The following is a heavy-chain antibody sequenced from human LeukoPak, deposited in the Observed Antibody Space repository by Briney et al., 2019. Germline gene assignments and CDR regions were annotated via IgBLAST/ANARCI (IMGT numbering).Heavy chain of an antibody. CDR2: MFHSGDI. J-gene: IGHJ4*02. CDR3: ARSWGNLYYFDY. V-gene: IGHV4-38-2*01. D-gene: IGHD3-16*01. Sequence: SETLSLTCSVSGFSINSNYYWGWVRQPPGKGLEWIGNMFHSGDIFHNPSLKSRVTMSVDTSKNQFFLKLTSVTAADTAVYYCARSWGNLYYFDYWGRGALVTVSS. CDR1: GFSINSNYY.